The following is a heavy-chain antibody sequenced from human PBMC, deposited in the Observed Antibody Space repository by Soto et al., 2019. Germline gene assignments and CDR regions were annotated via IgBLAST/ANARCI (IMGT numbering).Heavy chain of an antibody. V-gene: IGHV1-69*02. D-gene: IGHD2-8*01. J-gene: IGHJ4*02. Sequence: QVQLVQSGADVKKTASSVKVSCKAAGGTFSSYTISWMRQAPGQGLEWCGRIIPILGIATYAQTFQARVTIPADKSTRSGYVELSSLSSYDTAVYYRAGGAADCTIVYWGEGTLFTVSS. CDR3: AGGAADCTIVY. CDR1: GGTFSSYT. CDR2: IIPILGIA.